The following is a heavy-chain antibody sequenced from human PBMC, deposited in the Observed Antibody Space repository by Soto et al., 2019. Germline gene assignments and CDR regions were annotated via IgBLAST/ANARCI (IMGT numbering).Heavy chain of an antibody. V-gene: IGHV3-15*07. Sequence: GGSLRLSCAASGFTFSNAWINWVRQAPGKGLEWVGRVKSKNDGGTTDYAAPVKGRFTISRDDSKNTLYLQMNSLKTEDTAVYYCAREVAKNYYDSSGPWDYWGQGTLVTVSS. D-gene: IGHD3-22*01. CDR1: GFTFSNAW. CDR2: VKSKNDGGTT. J-gene: IGHJ4*02. CDR3: AREVAKNYYDSSGPWDY.